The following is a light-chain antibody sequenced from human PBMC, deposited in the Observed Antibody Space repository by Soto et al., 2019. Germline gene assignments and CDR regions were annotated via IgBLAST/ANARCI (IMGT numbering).Light chain of an antibody. CDR3: LQDYNYPRT. Sequence: AIQMTQSPSSLSASVGDRVIITCRASQGIRTELGWYQQRPGKAPKLLIYATSILQSGVPSRFSVSGSGTDFTLTISSLQPEDFATYYCLQDYNYPRTFGQGTRVEIK. V-gene: IGKV1-6*01. J-gene: IGKJ1*01. CDR2: ATS. CDR1: QGIRTE.